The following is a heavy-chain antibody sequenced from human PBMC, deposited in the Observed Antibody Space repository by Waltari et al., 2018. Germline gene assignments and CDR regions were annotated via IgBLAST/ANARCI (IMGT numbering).Heavy chain of an antibody. CDR1: GGTLSSYA. CDR2: IIPIFGTA. J-gene: IGHJ4*02. D-gene: IGHD6-19*01. CDR3: ARLGSSGWHQNFFDY. Sequence: QVQLVQSGAEVKKPGSSVKVSCKASGGTLSSYAISWVRQAPGQGLAWMGGIIPIFGTANYAQKSQGRVTITADEATSTAYMELSSLRSEDTAVYYCARLGSSGWHQNFFDYWGQGTLVTVSS. V-gene: IGHV1-69*01.